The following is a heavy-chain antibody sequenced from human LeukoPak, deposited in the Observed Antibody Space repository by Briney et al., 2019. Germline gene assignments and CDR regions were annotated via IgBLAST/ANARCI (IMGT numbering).Heavy chain of an antibody. CDR2: ISYDGSNK. CDR1: GFTFSSYA. D-gene: IGHD1-7*01. Sequence: QTGGSLRLSCAASGFTFSSYAMHWVRQAPGKGLEWVAVISYDGSNKYYADSVKGRFTISRDNSKNTLYLQMNSLRAEDTAVYYCAKDPPSITGTTNYMDVWGKGTTVTVSS. J-gene: IGHJ6*03. CDR3: AKDPPSITGTTNYMDV. V-gene: IGHV3-30-3*01.